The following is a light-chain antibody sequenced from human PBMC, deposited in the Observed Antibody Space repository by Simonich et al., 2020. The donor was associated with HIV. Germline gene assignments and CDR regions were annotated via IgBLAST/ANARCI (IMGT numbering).Light chain of an antibody. CDR1: QGISSW. Sequence: DIQMTQSPSSVSASVGDRVTITCRASQGISSWLSWYQHKPGKAPKFLIYAASCLQRGVPSRFSGSGSGTDFTLTISSLQPEDFATYYCQQANSFPFTFGPGTKVDIK. J-gene: IGKJ3*01. V-gene: IGKV1-12*01. CDR3: QQANSFPFT. CDR2: AAS.